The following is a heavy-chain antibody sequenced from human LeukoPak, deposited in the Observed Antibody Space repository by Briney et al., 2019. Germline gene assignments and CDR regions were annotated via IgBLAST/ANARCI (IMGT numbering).Heavy chain of an antibody. CDR1: GDSISSSHW. J-gene: IGHJ4*02. V-gene: IGHV4-4*02. CDR2: IYHSGNT. Sequence: PSETLSLTCAVPGDSISSSHWWSWLRQPPGKGLEWLGEIYHSGNTNYNPSLKSRVAISLDESSNQFSLRLTSLTAADTAMYFCAREEMPGKFDYWGQGTLVTVSS. D-gene: IGHD1-26*01. CDR3: AREEMPGKFDY.